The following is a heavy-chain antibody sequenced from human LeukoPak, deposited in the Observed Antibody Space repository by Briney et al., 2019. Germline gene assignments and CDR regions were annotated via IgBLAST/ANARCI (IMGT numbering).Heavy chain of an antibody. CDR2: MYYSGST. J-gene: IGHJ4*02. Sequence: SETLSLTCNVSGGSISSSTYYWGWIRQPLGKGLECIGSMYYSGSTYHNPSLKSRVTISVDTSKNQFSLKLSSVTAADTAVYYCARQRGGWYDIEYWGQGTLVSVSS. D-gene: IGHD6-19*01. CDR1: GGSISSSTYY. V-gene: IGHV4-39*01. CDR3: ARQRGGWYDIEY.